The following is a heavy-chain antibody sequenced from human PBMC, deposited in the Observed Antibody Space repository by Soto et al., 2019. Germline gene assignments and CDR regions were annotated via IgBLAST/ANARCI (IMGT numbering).Heavy chain of an antibody. CDR3: AKEVHCGGGSCSWSEGFDY. D-gene: IGHD2-15*01. Sequence: QVQLVESGGGVVQPGRSLRLSCAASGFIFSSYGMHWVRQAPGKGLEWVAVISYEGSHTYYADSVKGRFTITRDNSKNTVYLQMNSLRTEDTAVYYCAKEVHCGGGSCSWSEGFDYWGQGTLLTVSS. J-gene: IGHJ4*02. CDR1: GFIFSSYG. CDR2: ISYEGSHT. V-gene: IGHV3-30*18.